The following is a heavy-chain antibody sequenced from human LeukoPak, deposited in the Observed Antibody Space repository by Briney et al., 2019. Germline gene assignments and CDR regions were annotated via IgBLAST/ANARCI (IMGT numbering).Heavy chain of an antibody. D-gene: IGHD6-19*01. CDR3: ARGTGSGWFNYYYYYMDV. J-gene: IGHJ6*03. CDR1: GFTFSSYW. Sequence: GGSLRLSCAASGFTFSSYWMSWVRQAPGKGLEWVANIKQDGSEKYYVDSVKGRFTISRDNAKNSLYLQMNSLRAEDTAVYYCARGTGSGWFNYYYYYMDVWGKGTTVTVSS. CDR2: IKQDGSEK. V-gene: IGHV3-7*01.